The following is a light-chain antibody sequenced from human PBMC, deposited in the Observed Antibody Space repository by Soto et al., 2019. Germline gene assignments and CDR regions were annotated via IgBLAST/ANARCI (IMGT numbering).Light chain of an antibody. CDR1: TSNLGGNT. CDR2: TNN. V-gene: IGLV1-44*01. Sequence: QSVLTQPPSVSGTPGHKVSISCSGSTSNLGGNTVNWYQQLPGTAPKLLIYTNNQRPSGVPDLFSGSKSGTSASLAISGFRSEDEADFYCAAWDDSLNAVVFGGGTKLTVL. J-gene: IGLJ2*01. CDR3: AAWDDSLNAVV.